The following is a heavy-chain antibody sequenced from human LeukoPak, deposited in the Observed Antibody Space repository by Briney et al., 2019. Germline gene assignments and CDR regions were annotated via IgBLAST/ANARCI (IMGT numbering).Heavy chain of an antibody. Sequence: ASVTVSCKASRYTFTSYAMHWVRQAPGQRLEWMGWINAGNGNTKYSQKFQGRVTITRDTSASTAYMELSSLRSEDTAVYYCAREDYGDYGAFDIWGQGTMVTVSS. D-gene: IGHD4-17*01. J-gene: IGHJ3*02. CDR3: AREDYGDYGAFDI. CDR2: INAGNGNT. V-gene: IGHV1-3*01. CDR1: RYTFTSYA.